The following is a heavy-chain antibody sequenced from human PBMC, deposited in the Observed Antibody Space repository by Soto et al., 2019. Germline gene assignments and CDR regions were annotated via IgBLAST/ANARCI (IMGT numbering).Heavy chain of an antibody. V-gene: IGHV4-39*01. J-gene: IGHJ5*02. Sequence: ETLSLTCTVSGGSISSSSYYWGWIRQPPGKGLEWIGSIYYSGSTYYNPSLKGRVTISVDTSKNQFSLKLSSVTAADTAVYYCARQLRYFDWLLSWFDPWGQGTLVTVSS. CDR3: ARQLRYFDWLLSWFDP. CDR1: GGSISSSSYY. CDR2: IYYSGST. D-gene: IGHD3-9*01.